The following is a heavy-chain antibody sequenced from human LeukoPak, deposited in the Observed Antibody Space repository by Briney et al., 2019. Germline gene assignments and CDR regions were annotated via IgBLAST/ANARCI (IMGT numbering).Heavy chain of an antibody. J-gene: IGHJ6*02. CDR2: IYAGDSDT. Sequence: GESLKISCKGSGYSFTSYWIGWVRQMPGKGLEGMGIIYAGDSDTGYSPSFQGQVTISADKSISTAYLQWSSLKASDTAMYYCARHTGSGSYYYYYGIDVWGQGTTVTVSS. D-gene: IGHD1-26*01. CDR3: ARHTGSGSYYYYYGIDV. CDR1: GYSFTSYW. V-gene: IGHV5-51*01.